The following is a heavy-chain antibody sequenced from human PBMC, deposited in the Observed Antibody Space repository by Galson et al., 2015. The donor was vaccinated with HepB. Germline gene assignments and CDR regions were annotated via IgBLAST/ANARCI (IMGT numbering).Heavy chain of an antibody. CDR2: ISGSGGST. CDR3: AKDDRFSYYYDSSGLSSPN. J-gene: IGHJ4*02. V-gene: IGHV3-23*01. CDR1: GFTFSSYA. Sequence: SLRLSCAVSGFTFSSYAMSWVRQAPGKGLEWVSAISGSGGSTYYADSVKGRFAISRDNSKNTLYLQMNSLRAEDTAVYYCAKDDRFSYYYDSSGLSSPNWGQGTLVTVSS. D-gene: IGHD3-22*01.